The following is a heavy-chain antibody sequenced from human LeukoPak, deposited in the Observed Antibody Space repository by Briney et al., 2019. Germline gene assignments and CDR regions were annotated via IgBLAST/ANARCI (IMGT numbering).Heavy chain of an antibody. CDR1: GGPISSSSYY. D-gene: IGHD1-26*01. J-gene: IGHJ3*01. Sequence: ASETLSLTCTVSGGPISSSSYYWGWIRQPPGKGLERIGSIYYSGSTYYNPPLKSRVPISVDTSKNQFSLKLSSVTAADTAVYYCARRWYSGSYGAFDFWGQGTMVTVSS. V-gene: IGHV4-39*01. CDR3: ARRWYSGSYGAFDF. CDR2: IYYSGST.